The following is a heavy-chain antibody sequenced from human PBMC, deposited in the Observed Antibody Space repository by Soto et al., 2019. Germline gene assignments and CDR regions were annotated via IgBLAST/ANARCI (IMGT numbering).Heavy chain of an antibody. CDR1: GFTFSDYW. D-gene: IGHD2-8*02. CDR2: IKQDGSEK. CDR3: ARARGDVVLGAATRWFDP. Sequence: GGSLRLSCTASGFTFSDYWMSWVRQAPGKGLEWVANIKQDGSEKYYVDSVKGRFTVSRDNAKNSLFLQMTSLRAEDTAVYYCARARGDVVLGAATRWFDPWGQGTLVTVSS. V-gene: IGHV3-7*04. J-gene: IGHJ5*02.